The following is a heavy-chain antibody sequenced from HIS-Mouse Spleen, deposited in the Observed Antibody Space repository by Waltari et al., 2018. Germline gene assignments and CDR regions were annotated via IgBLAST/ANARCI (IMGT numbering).Heavy chain of an antibody. CDR1: GYTFTSYD. V-gene: IGHV1-8*01. CDR2: MNPKSGTT. J-gene: IGHJ5*02. D-gene: IGHD6-19*01. Sequence: QVQLVQSGAEVKKPGASVKVSCKASGYTFTSYDINWVRQATGQGLEWMGWMNPKSGTTGYAQKFQGRVTMTRNTSISTAYMELSSLRSKDTAVYYCAFSRWAGCSLFDPWGQGTLVTVSS. CDR3: AFSRWAGCSLFDP.